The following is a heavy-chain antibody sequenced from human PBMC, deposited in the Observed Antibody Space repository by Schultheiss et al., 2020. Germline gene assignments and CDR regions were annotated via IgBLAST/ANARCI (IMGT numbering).Heavy chain of an antibody. CDR2: IYTSGST. D-gene: IGHD2-2*01. Sequence: SETLSLTCTVSGGSISSSSYYWSWIRQPAGKGLEWIGRIYTSGSTNYNPSLKSRVTMSVDTSKNQFSLKLSSVTAADTAVYYCARDMPAAIQTSWFDPWGQGTLVTVSS. V-gene: IGHV4-61*02. CDR3: ARDMPAAIQTSWFDP. J-gene: IGHJ5*02. CDR1: GGSISSSSYY.